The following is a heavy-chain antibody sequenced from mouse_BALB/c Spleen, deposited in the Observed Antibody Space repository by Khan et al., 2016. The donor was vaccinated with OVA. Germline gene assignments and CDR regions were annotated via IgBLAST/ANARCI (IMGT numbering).Heavy chain of an antibody. CDR1: GFSLSRYN. J-gene: IGHJ4*01. Sequence: QVQLNESGPGLVAPSQSLSITCTVSGFSLSRYNLHCVRQPPRKVLERLGMIWGGGATDYNSTLKIRLSISKDNSKSQVFLKMNSLQTDDTAMYYCDRAYYRYDVYYDMDYWGQGTSVTVSS. CDR2: IWGGGAT. CDR3: DRAYYRYDVYYDMDY. V-gene: IGHV2-6-4*01. D-gene: IGHD2-14*01.